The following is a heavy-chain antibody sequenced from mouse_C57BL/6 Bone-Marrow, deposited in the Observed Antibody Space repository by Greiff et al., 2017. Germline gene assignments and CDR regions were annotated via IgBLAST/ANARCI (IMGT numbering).Heavy chain of an antibody. CDR2: ISYDGSN. D-gene: IGHD2-3*01. Sequence: EVKLVESGPGLVKPSQSLSLTCSVTGYSITSGYYWNWIRQFPGNNLEWMGYISYDGSNNYNPSLKNRISITRDTSENQFFLKLNSVTTEDTATYYCARVYFDFDVWGTGTTVTVSS. J-gene: IGHJ1*03. CDR3: ARVYFDFDV. V-gene: IGHV3-6*01. CDR1: GYSITSGYY.